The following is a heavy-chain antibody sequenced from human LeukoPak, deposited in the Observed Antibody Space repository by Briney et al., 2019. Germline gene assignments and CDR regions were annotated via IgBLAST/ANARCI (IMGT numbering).Heavy chain of an antibody. CDR3: ARGRGYCTGVSCDIDY. V-gene: IGHV3-48*04. Sequence: GGSLRLSCAASGFTFNTYSMNWVRQAPGKGLEWVSNIISRGDTTHYAASVKGRFTISRDNAKNSVFLHLNSLRGDDTAVYYCARGRGYCTGVSCDIDYWGQGTMVTVSS. J-gene: IGHJ3*01. CDR2: IISRGDTT. D-gene: IGHD2-8*02. CDR1: GFTFNTYS.